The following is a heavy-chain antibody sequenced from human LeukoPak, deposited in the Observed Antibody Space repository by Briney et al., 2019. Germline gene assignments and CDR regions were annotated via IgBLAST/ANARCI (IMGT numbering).Heavy chain of an antibody. CDR3: AKGDSGGDFQYYDY. D-gene: IGHD2-21*01. Sequence: GGSLTLTCAASGFDFGTYSIGWVRQAPGRGLEWVSAISGNGDATYYSDSVKGRFTISRDNSKITLDLQMSSLRVEDTGVFYCAKGDSGGDFQYYDYWGQGILVTVSS. CDR2: ISGNGDAT. V-gene: IGHV3-23*01. CDR1: GFDFGTYS. J-gene: IGHJ4*02.